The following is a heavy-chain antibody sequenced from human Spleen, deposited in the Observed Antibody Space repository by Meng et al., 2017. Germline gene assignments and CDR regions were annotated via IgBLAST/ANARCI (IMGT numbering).Heavy chain of an antibody. CDR3: ARVRVSSGYYPFDT. CDR2: MNPNSGNT. CDR1: GYTFTSYD. D-gene: IGHD3-22*01. V-gene: IGHV1-8*03. J-gene: IGHJ4*02. Sequence: ASVKVSCKASGYTFTSYDINWVRQATGQGLEWMGWMNPNSGNTGYAQKFQGRVTITRNTSISTAYMELSRLRSEDTDVYYCARVRVSSGYYPFDTWGQGTLVTVSS.